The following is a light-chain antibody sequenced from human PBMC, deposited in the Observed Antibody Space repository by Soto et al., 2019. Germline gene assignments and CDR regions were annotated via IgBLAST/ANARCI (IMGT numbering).Light chain of an antibody. J-gene: IGKJ5*01. V-gene: IGKV3-11*01. Sequence: ERVMTQSPATLSVSPGERATLSCRASQSVSSYLAWYQQKPGQAPRLLIYEGSNRATGIPARFSGSGSGTDFTLTINSLEPEDFAVYYCQQRSNWPGITFGQGTRLEI. CDR2: EGS. CDR3: QQRSNWPGIT. CDR1: QSVSSY.